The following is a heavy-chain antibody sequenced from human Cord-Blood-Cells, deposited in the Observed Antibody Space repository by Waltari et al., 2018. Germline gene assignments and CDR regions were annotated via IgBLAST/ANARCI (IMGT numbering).Heavy chain of an antibody. Sequence: QVELLEAGGGVVQTGMSLTCSCSAYGFTVSSSHMLGVRQAPGKGLEWVAVITYDGSNKYYADSVKGRFTITRDNSKNTLYLQMSSLRAEDTAVYYCARDEAYYFDYWGQGTLVTVSS. CDR1: GFTVSSSH. CDR3: ARDEAYYFDY. J-gene: IGHJ4*02. CDR2: ITYDGSNK. V-gene: IGHV3-30*19.